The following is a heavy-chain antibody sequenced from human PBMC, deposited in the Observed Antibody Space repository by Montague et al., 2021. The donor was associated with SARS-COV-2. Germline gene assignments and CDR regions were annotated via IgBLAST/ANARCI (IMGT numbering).Heavy chain of an antibody. CDR2: IYPGDSDT. J-gene: IGHJ4*02. Sequence: QSGAEVKKPGESLKISCKGSGYGFTSYWIGWVRQMPGKGLEWMGIIYPGDSDTRYSPSFQGQVTISADKFISTAYLQWSSLKASDTAMYYCASGRAYYYDSSGYGYFDYWGQGTLVTVSS. V-gene: IGHV5-51*03. D-gene: IGHD3-22*01. CDR1: GYGFTSYW. CDR3: ASGRAYYYDSSGYGYFDY.